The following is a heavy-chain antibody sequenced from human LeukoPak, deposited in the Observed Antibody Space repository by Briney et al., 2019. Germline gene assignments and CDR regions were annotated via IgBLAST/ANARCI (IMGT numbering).Heavy chain of an antibody. CDR1: GGTFSSYA. CDR2: INPSDGST. CDR3: ARRGHSGYLAYFDY. D-gene: IGHD5-12*01. J-gene: IGHJ4*02. Sequence: GSSVKVSCKASGGTFSSYAISWVRQAPGQGPEWMGIINPSDGSTTYAQKFQGRVTTTRDTSTSTVYMELSSLRSEDTAVYYCARRGHSGYLAYFDYWGQGTLVTVSA. V-gene: IGHV1-46*01.